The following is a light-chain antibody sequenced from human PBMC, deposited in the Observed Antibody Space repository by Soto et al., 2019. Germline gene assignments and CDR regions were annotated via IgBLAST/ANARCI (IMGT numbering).Light chain of an antibody. Sequence: QPVLTQPPSVSGAPGQRVTISCTGSSSNIGAGYDVHWYQQFPGTAPKLLMYDNNNRPSGVPDRFSGSKSGTSASLAITGLQAEDEADYFCQSFDTSLSGFVIFGGGTKLTVL. CDR3: QSFDTSLSGFVI. CDR1: SSNIGAGYD. CDR2: DNN. J-gene: IGLJ2*01. V-gene: IGLV1-40*01.